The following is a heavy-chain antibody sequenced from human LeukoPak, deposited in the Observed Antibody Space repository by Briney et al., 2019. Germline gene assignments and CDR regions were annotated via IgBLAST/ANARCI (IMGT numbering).Heavy chain of an antibody. Sequence: SETLSLTCALSAGSVSKSKGRCVTQPPGKGLEWIGYIYYSGSTNYNPSLKSRVTISVDTSKNQFSLKLNSVTAADTAVYYCAREPGIGGQGTMVTVSS. CDR3: AREPGI. J-gene: IGHJ3*02. CDR1: AGSVSKSK. V-gene: IGHV4-59*02. CDR2: IYYSGST.